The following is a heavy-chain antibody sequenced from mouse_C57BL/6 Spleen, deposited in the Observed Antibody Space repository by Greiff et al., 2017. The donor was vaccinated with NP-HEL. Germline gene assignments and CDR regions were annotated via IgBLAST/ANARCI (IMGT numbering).Heavy chain of an antibody. CDR1: GYTFTSYW. D-gene: IGHD2-4*01. CDR3: ARNGDYGFDD. V-gene: IGHV1-69*01. J-gene: IGHJ2*01. CDR2: IDPSDSYT. Sequence: VQLQQPGAELVMPGASVKLSCKASGYTFTSYWMHWVKQRPGQGLEWIGEIDPSDSYTNYNQKFKGKSTLTVDKSSSTAYMQLSSLTSEDSAVYYCARNGDYGFDDWGQGTTLTVSS.